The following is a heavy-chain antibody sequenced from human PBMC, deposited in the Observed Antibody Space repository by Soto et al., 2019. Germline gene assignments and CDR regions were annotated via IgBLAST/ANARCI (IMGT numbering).Heavy chain of an antibody. CDR2: VYYTGDT. V-gene: IGHV4-59*08. D-gene: IGHD4-17*01. CDR1: SGPDRSHN. J-gene: IGHJ6*02. Sequence: QVQLQQSGPRLVKPSETLSLTCTVSSGPDRSHNWGWIRQPPGRGLEWIGYVYYTGDTAYNPSLRRRVTIXAXTSXNDISLTLNSVTAADTAVYYCVRQGIDYLHGLVDVWGQGTTVSVSS. CDR3: VRQGIDYLHGLVDV.